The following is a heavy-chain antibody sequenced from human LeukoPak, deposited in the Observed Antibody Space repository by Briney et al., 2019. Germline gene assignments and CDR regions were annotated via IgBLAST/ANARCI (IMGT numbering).Heavy chain of an antibody. D-gene: IGHD5-18*01. CDR1: GFTFSSYA. V-gene: IGHV3-64*01. CDR3: ARDGDTAMVPGSFDY. Sequence: GGSLRLSCAASGFTFSSYAMHWVRQAPGKGLEYVSAISSNGGSTYYANSVKGRFTISRDNSKNTLYLQMGSLRAEDMAAYYCARDGDTAMVPGSFDYWGQGTLVTVSS. CDR2: ISSNGGST. J-gene: IGHJ4*02.